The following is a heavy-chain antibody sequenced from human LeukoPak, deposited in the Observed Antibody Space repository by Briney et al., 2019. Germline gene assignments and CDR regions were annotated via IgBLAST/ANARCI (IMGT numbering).Heavy chain of an antibody. V-gene: IGHV3-74*01. D-gene: IGHD1-14*01. Sequence: GGSLRLSCAASGFTFSSYWMHWVGQAPGKGLLWVSRINNDGSATAYADSVKGRFTISRDNAKNTLYLQMNSLRPEDTAVYYCVKPLGAPDDYWGQGTLVTVSS. CDR1: GFTFSSYW. CDR2: INNDGSAT. CDR3: VKPLGAPDDY. J-gene: IGHJ4*02.